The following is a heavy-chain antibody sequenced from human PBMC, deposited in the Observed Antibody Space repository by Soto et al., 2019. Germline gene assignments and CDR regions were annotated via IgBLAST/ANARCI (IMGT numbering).Heavy chain of an antibody. D-gene: IGHD3-10*01. Sequence: GGSLRLSCAASGFTFSNAWMSWVRQAPGKGLEWVGRIKSKTDGGTTDYAAPVKGRFTISRDDSKNTLYLQMNSLKTEDTAVYYCTTRYGSGSYSALEYWGQGTPVTVSS. CDR1: GFTFSNAW. CDR2: IKSKTDGGTT. V-gene: IGHV3-15*01. J-gene: IGHJ4*02. CDR3: TTRYGSGSYSALEY.